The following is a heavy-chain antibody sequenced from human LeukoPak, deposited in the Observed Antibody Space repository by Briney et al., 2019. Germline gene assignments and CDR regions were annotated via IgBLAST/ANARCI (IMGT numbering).Heavy chain of an antibody. Sequence: GESLKVSCAASGFTFNNYAMTWVRPAPGKGLEWVSTISGGGDNTYYADSVRGRFTISRDNAKNTLHLQMNSLRVEDTAVYYCAKDRVVRGVMGAGAYSGQGTLVTVSS. J-gene: IGHJ4*02. CDR2: ISGGGDNT. V-gene: IGHV3-23*01. CDR1: GFTFNNYA. CDR3: AKDRVVRGVMGAGAY. D-gene: IGHD3-10*02.